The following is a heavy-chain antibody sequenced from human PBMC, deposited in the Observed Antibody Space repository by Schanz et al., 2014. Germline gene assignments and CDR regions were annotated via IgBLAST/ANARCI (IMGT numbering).Heavy chain of an antibody. J-gene: IGHJ3*02. CDR2: IIPSLGLA. Sequence: QVQLVQSGAEVKKPGASVKVSCKASGYTFTSYGINWVRQAPGQGLEWMGRIIPSLGLAKYEQKFQDKVTITADTSATTAYMKLSGLRSDDTAVYYCARGGAPTDVFDIWGQGTILTVSS. CDR3: ARGGAPTDVFDI. CDR1: GYTFTSYG. D-gene: IGHD5-12*01. V-gene: IGHV1-69*04.